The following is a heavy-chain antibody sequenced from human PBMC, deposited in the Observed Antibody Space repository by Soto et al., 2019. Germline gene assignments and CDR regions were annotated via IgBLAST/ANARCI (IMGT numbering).Heavy chain of an antibody. CDR1: GFTFSRYG. Sequence: GGSLRLSCAASGFTFSRYGMNWVRQAPGKGLEWVSVIYSGGSTYYADSVKGRFTISRDNSKNTLYLQMNSLRAEDTAVYYCARDQYYYGSGIYGMDVWGQGTTVTVSS. CDR2: IYSGGST. J-gene: IGHJ6*02. V-gene: IGHV3-53*01. CDR3: ARDQYYYGSGIYGMDV. D-gene: IGHD3-10*01.